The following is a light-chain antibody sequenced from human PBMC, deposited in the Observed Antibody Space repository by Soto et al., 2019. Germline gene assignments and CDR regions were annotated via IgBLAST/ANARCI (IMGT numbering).Light chain of an antibody. V-gene: IGKV1-5*01. CDR3: QQYNSHST. J-gene: IGKJ1*01. CDR1: QSISSW. CDR2: DAS. Sequence: GDRVAITCRASQSISSWLAWYQQKPGKAHKLLIYDASSLGSGVPSRFSGSGSGTAVTLTISSLQPDEFVTYYCQQYNSHSTFGQGTKV.